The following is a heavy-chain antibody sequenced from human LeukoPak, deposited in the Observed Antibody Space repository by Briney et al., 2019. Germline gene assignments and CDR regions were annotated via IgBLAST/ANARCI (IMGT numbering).Heavy chain of an antibody. V-gene: IGHV3-74*01. J-gene: IGHJ4*02. CDR3: ARDRYSSGWYDY. D-gene: IGHD6-19*01. CDR2: INTDGSST. Sequence: GGSLRLSCAASGFTFSYYWMGWVRQAPGKGLVWVSRINTDGSSTSYADSVKGRFTISRDNAKNTLYLQMNSLGGEDTAVYYCARDRYSSGWYDYWGQGTLVTVSS. CDR1: GFTFSYYW.